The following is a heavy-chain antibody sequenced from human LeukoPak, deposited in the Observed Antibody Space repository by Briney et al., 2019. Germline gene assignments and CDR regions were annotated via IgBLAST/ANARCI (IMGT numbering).Heavy chain of an antibody. D-gene: IGHD3-3*01. CDR2: ISGSGDST. CDR1: GFTFSSYA. CDR3: AKVPIFGVVTHYFDY. Sequence: GGSLRLSCVASGFTFSSYAMSWVRQAPGKGLEWVSAISGSGDSTYYADSVKGRFTISRDNSKNTLYLQMNSLRAEDTAVYYCAKVPIFGVVTHYFDYWGQGTLVAVSS. V-gene: IGHV3-23*01. J-gene: IGHJ4*02.